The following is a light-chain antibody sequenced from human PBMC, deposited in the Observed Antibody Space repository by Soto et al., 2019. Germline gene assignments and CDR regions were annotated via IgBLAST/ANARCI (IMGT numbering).Light chain of an antibody. CDR1: SSNIGAGYD. CDR2: GNS. Sequence: QSVLTQPPSVSGAPGQRVTISCTGSSSNIGAGYDVHWYQQLPGTAPKLLIYGNSNRPSGVPDRFSGSKSGTXXXXXITGXQAXDEADYYCQSYDSSLSGSVVFGGGTXXTVL. V-gene: IGLV1-40*01. CDR3: QSYDSSLSGSVV. J-gene: IGLJ2*01.